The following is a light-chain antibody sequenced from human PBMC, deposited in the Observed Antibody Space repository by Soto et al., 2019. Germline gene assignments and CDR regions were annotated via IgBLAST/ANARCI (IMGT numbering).Light chain of an antibody. CDR2: DVS. CDR1: SADIGAVNY. V-gene: IGLV2-14*03. J-gene: IGLJ2*01. CDR3: SSYSTSRALV. Sequence: QSALTQPASVSGSPGQSITISCAGTSADIGAVNYVSWYQHHPRKAPKLLIDDVSDRPSGVSTRFSASKAANTASLTISGLQADDEADYYCSSYSTSRALVFGGGTKLTVL.